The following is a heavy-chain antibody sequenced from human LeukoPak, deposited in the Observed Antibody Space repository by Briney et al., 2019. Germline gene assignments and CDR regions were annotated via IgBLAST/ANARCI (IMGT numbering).Heavy chain of an antibody. CDR2: ISSNGGST. J-gene: IGHJ4*02. CDR3: VKRKSIFGVVIDYYFDY. Sequence: GGSLRLSCSASGFTFSSYGLHWVRQAPGKGLEYVSAISSNGGSTYYADSVKGRFTISRDNSKNTLYLQMSSLRAEDTAVYYCVKRKSIFGVVIDYYFDYWGQGTLVTVSS. V-gene: IGHV3-64D*09. D-gene: IGHD3-3*01. CDR1: GFTFSSYG.